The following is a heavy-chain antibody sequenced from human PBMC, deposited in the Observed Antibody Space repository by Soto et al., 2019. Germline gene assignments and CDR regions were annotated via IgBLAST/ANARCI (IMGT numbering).Heavy chain of an antibody. CDR1: GYIFTSFY. CDR3: ARDIDYGDYGADY. J-gene: IGHJ4*02. V-gene: IGHV1-46*01. Sequence: QVQLVQSGAQVKKPGASVKISCKASGYIFTSFYIHWVRQAPGQGLEWMGIINPSGGSTTYAQKFQGRVTQGGVTMTYDTSTSTVYLELRSLRSEDTAVYYCARDIDYGDYGADYWGQGTLVTVSS. CDR2: INPSGGST. D-gene: IGHD4-17*01.